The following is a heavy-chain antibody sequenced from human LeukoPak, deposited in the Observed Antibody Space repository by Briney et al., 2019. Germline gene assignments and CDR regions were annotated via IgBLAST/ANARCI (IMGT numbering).Heavy chain of an antibody. V-gene: IGHV3-48*01. CDR1: ALTFSDYS. J-gene: IGHJ4*02. CDR3: ARGPKTSFDY. CDR2: ISSNGSTI. Sequence: GGSLRLSCAASALTFSDYSMNWVRQAPGKGLEWISYISSNGSTIYYAASVKGRFTISRDSAKNSLYLQMNGLRAEDTAIYYCARGPKTSFDYWGQGNLVTVSS.